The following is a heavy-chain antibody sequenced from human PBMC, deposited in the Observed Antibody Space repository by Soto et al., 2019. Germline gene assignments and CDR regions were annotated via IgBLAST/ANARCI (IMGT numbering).Heavy chain of an antibody. D-gene: IGHD3-9*01. V-gene: IGHV3-9*01. Sequence: GGSLRLSCAASGFTFDDYAMHWVRQAPGKGLEWVSGISWNSGSIGYADSVKGRFTISRDNAKNSLYLQMNSLRAEDTALYYCAKDSRYRYYDILTGNWFDPWGQGTLVTVSS. CDR3: AKDSRYRYYDILTGNWFDP. CDR1: GFTFDDYA. J-gene: IGHJ5*02. CDR2: ISWNSGSI.